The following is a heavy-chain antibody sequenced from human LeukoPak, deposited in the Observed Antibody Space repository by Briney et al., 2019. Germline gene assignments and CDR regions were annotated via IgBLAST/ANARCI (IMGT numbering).Heavy chain of an antibody. CDR2: INPNTGGT. J-gene: IGHJ5*02. Sequence: ASVKVSCKASGYTFTDFYMLWVRQAPGQGLEWMGWINPNTGGTDYAQKFQGRVTMTRDTSTSTAYMELRSLRSDDTAMYYCARAQQWGNCFDPWGQGTLVTVSS. V-gene: IGHV1-2*02. CDR1: GYTFTDFY. CDR3: ARAQQWGNCFDP. D-gene: IGHD6-19*01.